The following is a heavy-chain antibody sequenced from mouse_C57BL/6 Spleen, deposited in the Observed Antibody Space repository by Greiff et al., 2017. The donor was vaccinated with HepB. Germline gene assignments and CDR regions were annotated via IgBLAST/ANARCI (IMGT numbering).Heavy chain of an antibody. V-gene: IGHV1-81*01. CDR2: IYPRSGNT. D-gene: IGHD4-1*01. Sequence: VQRVESGAELARPGASVKLSCKASGYTFTSYGISWVKQRTGQGLEWIGEIYPRSGNTYYNEKFKGKATLTADKSSSTAYMELRSLTSEDSAVYFCARWDTNYWYFDVWGTGTTVTVSS. J-gene: IGHJ1*03. CDR1: GYTFTSYG. CDR3: ARWDTNYWYFDV.